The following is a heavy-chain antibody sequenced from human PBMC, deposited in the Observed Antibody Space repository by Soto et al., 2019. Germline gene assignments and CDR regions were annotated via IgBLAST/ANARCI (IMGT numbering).Heavy chain of an antibody. D-gene: IGHD6-19*01. CDR3: ASGAKTPSYSSGWYE. CDR1: GFTFSSYW. V-gene: IGHV3-7*01. Sequence: GGSLRLSCAASGFTFSSYWMSWVRQAPGKGLEWVANIKQDGSEKYYVDSVKGRFTISRDNAKNSLYLQMNSLRAEDTAVYYCASGAKTPSYSSGWYEWGQGTLVTVSS. J-gene: IGHJ4*02. CDR2: IKQDGSEK.